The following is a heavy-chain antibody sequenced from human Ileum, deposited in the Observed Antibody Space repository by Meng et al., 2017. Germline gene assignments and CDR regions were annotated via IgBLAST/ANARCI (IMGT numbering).Heavy chain of an antibody. CDR3: ARYGGSTLSKNWFDF. Sequence: GESLKISCKGSGYDFFGYWIVWVRQMTGKGLEWMGMIYPDDSNTRYSPSVQGQVTFSADTSINTAFLQWSSLKASDSAIYYCARYGGSTLSKNWFDFWGQGTLVTVSS. CDR1: GYDFFGYW. CDR2: IYPDDSNT. D-gene: IGHD4-23*01. J-gene: IGHJ5*01. V-gene: IGHV5-51*01.